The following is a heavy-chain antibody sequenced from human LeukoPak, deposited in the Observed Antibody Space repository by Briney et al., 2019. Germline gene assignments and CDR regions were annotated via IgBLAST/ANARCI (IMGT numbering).Heavy chain of an antibody. V-gene: IGHV4-59*01. Sequence: SETLSLTCTVSGGSISGYYWSWIRQPPGKGLEWIGYIYYSGSTNYTPSLKSRVTISVDTSKNQFSLKLSSVTAADTAVYYCARARVGLAAAATGYFDYWGQGTLVTVSS. CDR3: ARARVGLAAAATGYFDY. CDR2: IYYSGST. J-gene: IGHJ4*02. D-gene: IGHD6-13*01. CDR1: GGSISGYY.